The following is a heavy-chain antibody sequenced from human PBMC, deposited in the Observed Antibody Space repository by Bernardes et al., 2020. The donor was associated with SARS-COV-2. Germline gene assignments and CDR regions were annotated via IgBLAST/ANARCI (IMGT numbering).Heavy chain of an antibody. D-gene: IGHD3-3*01. CDR3: ATERQSLTTFGVGHDAFDL. Sequence: GGSLRLSCAASGFTFEDYTMHWVRQVPGKGLEWVSLVSWDGSTTNYADSVKGRFIISRDSSRNTLHLQMNSLRKEDTALYYCATERQSLTTFGVGHDAFDLWRQGTMVTVSS. J-gene: IGHJ3*01. CDR1: GFTFEDYT. V-gene: IGHV3-43*01. CDR2: VSWDGSTT.